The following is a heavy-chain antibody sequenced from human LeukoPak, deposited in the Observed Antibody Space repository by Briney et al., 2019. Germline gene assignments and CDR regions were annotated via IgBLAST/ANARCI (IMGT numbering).Heavy chain of an antibody. J-gene: IGHJ6*04. CDR2: IYYSGNA. CDR1: GGSITRSNYY. V-gene: IGHV4-39*01. D-gene: IGHD3-10*01. CDR3: ARRESGTMMDV. Sequence: KPPETLSLTCTVSGGSITRSNYYWVWIRQPPGKGLEWIGTIYYSGNAYYNPSLKSRLTISVDPSNNQFFLRLSSVTATDTAVYYCARRESGTMMDVWGKGTTVTISS.